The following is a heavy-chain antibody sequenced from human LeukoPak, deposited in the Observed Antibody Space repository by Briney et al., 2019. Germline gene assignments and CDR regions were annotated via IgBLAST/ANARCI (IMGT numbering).Heavy chain of an antibody. CDR1: GDSLGGGRFY. V-gene: IGHV4-61*02. Sequence: SETLSLTCTVSGDSLGGGRFYWSWIRQSAGKGLEWIGRVYFSGSTNYNPSLKSRATISVDMARNQFSLKLTSVTAADTAVYYCARGPIIAGGSLFHYWGQGTLITVSS. J-gene: IGHJ4*02. D-gene: IGHD1-26*01. CDR3: ARGPIIAGGSLFHY. CDR2: VYFSGST.